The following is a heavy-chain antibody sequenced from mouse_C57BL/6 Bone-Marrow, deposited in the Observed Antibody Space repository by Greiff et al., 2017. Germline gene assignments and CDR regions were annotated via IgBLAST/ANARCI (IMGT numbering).Heavy chain of an antibody. Sequence: VQLQQSGAELARPGASVKLSCKASGYTFTSYGISWGKQRTGQGLDGIGEIYPRSGNNYYNEKFKGKATLTADKSSSTAYMELRRLTSEDSAVYFCASYYDYDGGFAYWGQGTLVTVSA. J-gene: IGHJ3*01. CDR1: GYTFTSYG. CDR2: IYPRSGNN. CDR3: ASYYDYDGGFAY. D-gene: IGHD2-4*01. V-gene: IGHV1-81*01.